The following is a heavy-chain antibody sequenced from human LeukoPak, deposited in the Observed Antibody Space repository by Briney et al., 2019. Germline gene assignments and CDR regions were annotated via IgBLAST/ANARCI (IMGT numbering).Heavy chain of an antibody. J-gene: IGHJ4*02. D-gene: IGHD4-17*01. V-gene: IGHV3-21*06. CDR2: VSGTSEYI. CDR3: ARGPPTTVTTSELDY. Sequence: KPGGSLRLSCAASGFSFSTYSMIWVRQAPGKGLGWVSSVSGTSEYIYYADSVRGRFTISRDNAKNTVYLQMNSLRAEDTAVYYCARGPPTTVTTSELDYWGQGTLVTVSS. CDR1: GFSFSTYS.